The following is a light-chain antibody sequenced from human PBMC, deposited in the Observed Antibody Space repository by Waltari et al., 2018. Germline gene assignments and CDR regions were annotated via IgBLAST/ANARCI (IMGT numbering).Light chain of an antibody. CDR2: DAS. V-gene: IGKV3-11*01. Sequence: EIVLTQSPATLSLSPGESATLSCRASQSIDIYLAWYQQRPGQAPRRLISDASYRATGIPARFRGSGSGTDFTLTISSLEPEDFAVYSCQQRSRWPLTFGGGTKVEL. J-gene: IGKJ4*01. CDR1: QSIDIY. CDR3: QQRSRWPLT.